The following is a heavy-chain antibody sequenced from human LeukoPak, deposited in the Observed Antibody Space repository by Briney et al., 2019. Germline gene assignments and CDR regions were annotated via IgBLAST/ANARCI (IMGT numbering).Heavy chain of an antibody. V-gene: IGHV4-59*01. CDR3: ARWFGELFDP. CDR2: IYYSGST. J-gene: IGHJ5*02. CDR1: GGSISSYY. Sequence: PSETLSLTCTVSGGSISSYYWSWLRQPPGKGPGWIGYIYYSGSTNYNPSLKSRVTKSVDTSKHQFSLKLSSVTAADTAVYYCARWFGELFDPWGQGTLVTVSS. D-gene: IGHD3-10*01.